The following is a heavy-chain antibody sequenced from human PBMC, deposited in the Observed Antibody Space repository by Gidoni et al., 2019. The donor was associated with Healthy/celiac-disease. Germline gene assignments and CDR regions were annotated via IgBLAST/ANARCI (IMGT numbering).Heavy chain of an antibody. CDR1: GGSISSSSYY. CDR2: IYYSGST. CDR3: ARPPLDHCDILTGYHPPEYFQH. Sequence: QLQLQESGPGLAKPSETRSPTCTVSGGSISSSSYYWGWLRQPPVRGLEWIGRIYYSGSTYCNPSLQRRVTISVDTSKHQFSLKLSSVTAADTAVYYCARPPLDHCDILTGYHPPEYFQHWGQGTLVTVSS. V-gene: IGHV4-39*01. D-gene: IGHD3-9*01. J-gene: IGHJ1*01.